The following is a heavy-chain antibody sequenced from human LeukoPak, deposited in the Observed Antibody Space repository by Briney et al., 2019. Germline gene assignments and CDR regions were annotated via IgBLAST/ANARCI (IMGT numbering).Heavy chain of an antibody. J-gene: IGHJ4*02. V-gene: IGHV1-8*01. CDR2: MNPNSGNT. D-gene: IGHD3-10*01. CDR1: GYTFTTYD. CDR3: ARANYYGSGKKDLDY. Sequence: ASVKVSCKASGYTFTTYDIDWMRRATAQGLEWMGWMNPNSGNTGYAQKFQGRVTMTRNTSMSTAYMELNSLRSEDTAVYYCARANYYGSGKKDLDYWGQGTLVTVSS.